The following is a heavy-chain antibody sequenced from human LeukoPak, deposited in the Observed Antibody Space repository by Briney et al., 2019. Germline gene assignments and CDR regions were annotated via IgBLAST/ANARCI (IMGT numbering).Heavy chain of an antibody. CDR1: GGSISSSSYY. V-gene: IGHV4-39*07. CDR2: IHHSGST. D-gene: IGHD3-3*01. CDR3: AREGPIRFLDQIGY. J-gene: IGHJ4*02. Sequence: SETLSLTCTVSGGSISSSSYYWGWIRQPPGEGLEWIGNIHHSGSTYYNPSLKSRVSISIDTSKNQFSLRLTSLSAADTAVYYCAREGPIRFLDQIGYWGQGILVTVSS.